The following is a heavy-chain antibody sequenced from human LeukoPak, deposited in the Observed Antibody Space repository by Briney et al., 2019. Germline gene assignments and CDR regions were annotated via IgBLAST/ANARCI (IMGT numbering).Heavy chain of an antibody. Sequence: GESLKISCKGSGYSFTSYWIGWVRQMPGKGLEWMGIIYPGDSDTGYSPSFQGQVTISADKSISTAYLQWSSLKASDSSMYYCARRFSNAFDIWGQGTMVTVSS. CDR2: IYPGDSDT. J-gene: IGHJ3*02. CDR3: ARRFSNAFDI. V-gene: IGHV5-51*01. CDR1: GYSFTSYW. D-gene: IGHD2-2*01.